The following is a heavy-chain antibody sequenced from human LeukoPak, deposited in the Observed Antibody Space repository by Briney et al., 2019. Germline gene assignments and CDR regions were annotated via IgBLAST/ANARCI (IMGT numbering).Heavy chain of an antibody. J-gene: IGHJ5*02. Sequence: PGGSLRLSCAASGSTFSSYAMSWVRQAPGKGLEWVSAISGSGGSTYYADSVKGRFTISRDNSKNTLFLQMNSLRAEDTAVYYCAKEPRENSGYYVSGWFDPWGQGTLVTVSS. CDR3: AKEPRENSGYYVSGWFDP. V-gene: IGHV3-23*01. CDR1: GSTFSSYA. D-gene: IGHD5-12*01. CDR2: ISGSGGST.